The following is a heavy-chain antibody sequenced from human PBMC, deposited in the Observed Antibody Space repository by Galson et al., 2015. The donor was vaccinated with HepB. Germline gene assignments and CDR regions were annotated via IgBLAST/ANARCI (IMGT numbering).Heavy chain of an antibody. CDR2: ISYDGSNK. V-gene: IGHV3-30*18. CDR3: AKDGFDY. J-gene: IGHJ4*02. CDR1: GFTFSSYG. Sequence: SLRLSCAASGFTFSSYGMHWVRQAPGKGLEWVAVISYDGSNKYYADSMKGRFTISRDNSKNTLYLQMNSLRAEDTAVYYCAKDGFDYWGQGTLVTVSS.